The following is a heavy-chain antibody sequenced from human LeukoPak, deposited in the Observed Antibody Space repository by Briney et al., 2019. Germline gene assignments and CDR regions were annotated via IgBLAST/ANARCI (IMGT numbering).Heavy chain of an antibody. CDR2: ISSSGSTI. V-gene: IGHV3-11*04. J-gene: IGHJ6*02. CDR1: GFTFSDYY. Sequence: TGGSLRLSCAASGFTFSDYYMSWIRQAPGKGLEWVSYISSSGSTIYYADSVKGRFTISRDNSKNTLYLQMNSLRAEDTAVYYCAKDVSFVSYYDILTGYNYGMDVWGQGTTVTVSS. CDR3: AKDVSFVSYYDILTGYNYGMDV. D-gene: IGHD3-9*01.